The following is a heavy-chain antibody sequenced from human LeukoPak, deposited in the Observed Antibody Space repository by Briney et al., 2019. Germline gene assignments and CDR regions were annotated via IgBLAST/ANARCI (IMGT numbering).Heavy chain of an antibody. D-gene: IGHD2-2*01. CDR3: AKDSRYCSSTSCYDRFDY. CDR1: GFTFSSYG. CDR2: ISSSSSHI. V-gene: IGHV3-21*01. Sequence: PGGSLRLSCAASGFTFSSYGMNWVRQAPGKGLEWASSISSSSSHIYYADSVRGRFTISRDNARNSLFLQMNSLRAEDTAVYYCAKDSRYCSSTSCYDRFDYWGQGTLVTVSS. J-gene: IGHJ4*02.